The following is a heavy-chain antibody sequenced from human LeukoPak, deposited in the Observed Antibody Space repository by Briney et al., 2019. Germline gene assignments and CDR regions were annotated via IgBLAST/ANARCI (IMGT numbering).Heavy chain of an antibody. CDR1: GFTFSSYW. J-gene: IGHJ4*02. V-gene: IGHV3-7*03. D-gene: IGHD3-3*01. Sequence: GGSLRLSCAVSGFTFSSYWMSWVRQAPGKGLEWVANIKQDGSEKYYVDSVRGRFTISRDNAKNSLYLQMNSLRAEDTAVYYCVIFGVVPPIDYWGQGTLVTVSS. CDR3: VIFGVVPPIDY. CDR2: IKQDGSEK.